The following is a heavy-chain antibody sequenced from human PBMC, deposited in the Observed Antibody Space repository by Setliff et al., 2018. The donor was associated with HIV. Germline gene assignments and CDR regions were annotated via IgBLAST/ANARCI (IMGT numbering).Heavy chain of an antibody. CDR1: GGSISSDY. CDR2: IYYSGST. V-gene: IGHV4-59*01. J-gene: IGHJ6*02. D-gene: IGHD3-22*01. Sequence: SETLSLTCTVSGGSISSDYWSWIRQPPGKGLEWIGYIYYSGSTNYKPSLKSRVTISVATSKNQFSLKLNSVTTADTAVYYCARSRTSSGYYGVTGYGMDVWGQGTTVTVSS. CDR3: ARSRTSSGYYGVTGYGMDV.